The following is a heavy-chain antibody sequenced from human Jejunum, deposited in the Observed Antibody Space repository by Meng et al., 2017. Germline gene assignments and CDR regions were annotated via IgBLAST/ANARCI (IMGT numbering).Heavy chain of an antibody. J-gene: IGHJ2*01. CDR1: AAAMSSGNYY. CDR3: ARVNWTSSYWYFDL. D-gene: IGHD1-1*01. Sequence: RQVKPPQTPSPTCTVSAAAMSSGNYYWTWIRQHPGKVLEWSGYIYYSGSTYYHPSLQSLVTISIDMSENQFSLKLTSVTAADTAVYYCARVNWTSSYWYFDLWGRGTLVTVSS. CDR2: IYYSGST. V-gene: IGHV4-31*01.